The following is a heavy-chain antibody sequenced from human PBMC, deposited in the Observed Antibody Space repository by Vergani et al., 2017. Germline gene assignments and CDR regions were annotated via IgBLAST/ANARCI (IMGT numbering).Heavy chain of an antibody. CDR3: TRHVPCGDGACLHVDH. V-gene: IGHV5-51*01. CDR1: ESSFTSNQ. D-gene: IGHD2-21*01. J-gene: IGHJ4*02. Sequence: EVMLVQSGAEVKKPGESLKISCKYSESSFTSNQIAWVRQMSGKGLQWMGNITPFDSKIAYSPSFQGQVIMSIDKSITTADLQWRSLEASDTAIYYCTRHVPCGDGACLHVDHWGQGTQVTVSS. CDR2: ITPFDSKI.